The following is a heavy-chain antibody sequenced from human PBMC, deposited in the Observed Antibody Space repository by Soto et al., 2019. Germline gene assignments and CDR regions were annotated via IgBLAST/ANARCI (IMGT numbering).Heavy chain of an antibody. J-gene: IGHJ1*01. CDR3: ATPYCSSTSCYRYFQH. CDR1: GYTFASYY. D-gene: IGHD2-2*02. CDR2: INPSGGST. Sequence: ASEKVSCKASGYTFASYYMHWVLQAPRQGLEWMGIINPSGGSTSYAQKFQGRVTMTRDTSTSTVYMELSSLRSEDTAVYYCATPYCSSTSCYRYFQHWGQGTLVTVSS. V-gene: IGHV1-46*01.